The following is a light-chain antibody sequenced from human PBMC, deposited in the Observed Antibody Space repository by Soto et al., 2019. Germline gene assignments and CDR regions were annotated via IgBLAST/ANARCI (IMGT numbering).Light chain of an antibody. J-gene: IGKJ1*01. CDR3: QQYYSNPPT. CDR2: WAS. CDR1: QNVLYRSNNKNY. Sequence: DIVMTQSPDSLAVSLGERATINCKSSQNVLYRSNNKNYLAWYQQKPGQPPKLLIYWASTRESGVPERFSGSGSVTDFTLTISSLLAEDVAVYFCQQYYSNPPTFGQGTKVEIK. V-gene: IGKV4-1*01.